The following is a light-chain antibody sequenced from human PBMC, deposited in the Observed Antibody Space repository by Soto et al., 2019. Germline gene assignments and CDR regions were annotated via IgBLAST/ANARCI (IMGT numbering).Light chain of an antibody. CDR3: QHRATWPLT. J-gene: IGKJ4*01. CDR1: QSVSSY. V-gene: IGKV3-11*01. CDR2: DAS. Sequence: EIVLTQSPATQSLSPGDRATLSCRASQSVSSYLAWYQQRPGQAPRLLIYDASNRATGVPARFSGSGSGTDFTLTISSLEPEDFAVYYCQHRATWPLTFGGVTKLEIK.